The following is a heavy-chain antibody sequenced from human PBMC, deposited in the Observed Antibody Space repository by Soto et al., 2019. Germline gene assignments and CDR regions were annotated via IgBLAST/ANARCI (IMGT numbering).Heavy chain of an antibody. Sequence: QVQLQESGPGLVKPSETLSLTCTVSGGSISNYYWSWIRQPPGKGLEWIGYIFHSGTTNYNTSLKSRVTISVGTSKSQFSLKLSSVTAADTAVYYCARHGIHNSFDPWGQGTLVTVSS. D-gene: IGHD1-20*01. CDR1: GGSISNYY. CDR2: IFHSGTT. V-gene: IGHV4-59*08. CDR3: ARHGIHNSFDP. J-gene: IGHJ5*02.